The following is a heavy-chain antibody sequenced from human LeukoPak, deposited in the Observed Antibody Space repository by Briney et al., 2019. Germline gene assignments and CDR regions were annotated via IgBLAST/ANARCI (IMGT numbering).Heavy chain of an antibody. CDR3: AKDGSPLSWYSSGPNWFDP. D-gene: IGHD6-19*01. J-gene: IGHJ5*02. V-gene: IGHV3-23*01. CDR1: GFTFSSYA. Sequence: GGSLRLSCAASGFTFSSYAMSWVRQAPGKGLEWVSAISGSGGSTYYADSVKGRFTISRDNSKNTLYLQMNSLRAEDTAVYYCAKDGSPLSWYSSGPNWFDPWGQGTLVTVSS. CDR2: ISGSGGST.